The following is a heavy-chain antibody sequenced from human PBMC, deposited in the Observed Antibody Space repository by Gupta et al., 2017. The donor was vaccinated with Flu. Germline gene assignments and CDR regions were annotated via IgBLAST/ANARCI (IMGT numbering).Heavy chain of an antibody. J-gene: IGHJ4*02. CDR2: IKSKTDGGTT. V-gene: IGHV3-15*01. Sequence: EVQLVESGGGLVKPGGSLRLSCAASGFTFSNAWMSWVRQAPGKGLEWVGRIKSKTDGGTTDYAAPVKGRFTISRDDSKNTLYLQMNSLKTEDTAVYYCTGYCSGGSCYSWRRNIDYWGQGTLVTVSS. D-gene: IGHD2-15*01. CDR3: TGYCSGGSCYSWRRNIDY. CDR1: GFTFSNAW.